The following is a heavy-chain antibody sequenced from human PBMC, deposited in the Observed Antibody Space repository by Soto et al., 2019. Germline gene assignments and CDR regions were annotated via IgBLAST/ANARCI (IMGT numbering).Heavy chain of an antibody. CDR1: GGTFSSYS. J-gene: IGHJ4*02. Sequence: QVQLVQSGAEVKKPGSSVKVSCKASGGTFSSYSINWVRQAPGQGLEWMGEIIPIFGTANYAQKFQGRVTVTAEESTSTAYMDLSSLRSEDTAAYYCARDGGRHSGGIDYWGQGTLVTVSS. CDR2: IIPIFGTA. CDR3: ARDGGRHSGGIDY. D-gene: IGHD1-26*01. V-gene: IGHV1-69*01.